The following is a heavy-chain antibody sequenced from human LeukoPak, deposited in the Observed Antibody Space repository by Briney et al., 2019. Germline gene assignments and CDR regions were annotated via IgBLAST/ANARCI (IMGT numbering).Heavy chain of an antibody. J-gene: IGHJ4*02. D-gene: IGHD6-6*01. CDR1: GFTFNSYA. CDR3: ARHRSSWLIDY. Sequence: GGSLRLSCAASGFTFNSYAMSWVRQAPWERLQWVSGISDSGGNTYYAGSVRGRFTISRDNSKNTLYLQMNSLRAEDTAVYYCARHRSSWLIDYWGQGTLVTVSS. V-gene: IGHV3-23*01. CDR2: ISDSGGNT.